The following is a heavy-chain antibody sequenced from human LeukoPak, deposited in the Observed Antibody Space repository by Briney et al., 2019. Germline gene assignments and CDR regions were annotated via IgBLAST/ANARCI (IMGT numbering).Heavy chain of an antibody. V-gene: IGHV3-30*04. CDR3: AVRAGIAARPPGYY. J-gene: IGHJ4*02. D-gene: IGHD6-6*01. CDR1: GFTFSSYA. Sequence: GGSLRLSCAASGFTFSSYAMHWVRQAPGKGLEWVAVISYDGSNKYYADSVKGRFTISRDNSKNTLYLQMNSLRAEDTAVYYCAVRAGIAARPPGYYWGQGTLVTVSS. CDR2: ISYDGSNK.